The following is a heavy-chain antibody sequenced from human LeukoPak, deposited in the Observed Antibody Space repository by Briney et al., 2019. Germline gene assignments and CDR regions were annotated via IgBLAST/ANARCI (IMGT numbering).Heavy chain of an antibody. CDR3: ARPRDSGWSKTWDY. D-gene: IGHD6-13*01. V-gene: IGHV3-7*03. CDR2: IKQDGSEK. CDR1: GFTFRTYW. Sequence: GGSLRLSCEGSGFTFRTYWMTWVRQAPGRGLEWVANIKQDGSEKYYVDSVKGRFTISRDNAQNSLYLQMNSLRAEDTAVYYCARPRDSGWSKTWDYWGQGTLVTVSS. J-gene: IGHJ4*02.